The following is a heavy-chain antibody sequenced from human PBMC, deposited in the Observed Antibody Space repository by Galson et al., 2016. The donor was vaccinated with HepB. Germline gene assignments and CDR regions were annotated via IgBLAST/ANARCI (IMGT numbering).Heavy chain of an antibody. CDR3: ARRVRGSRAAFDI. J-gene: IGHJ3*02. D-gene: IGHD2-15*01. Sequence: SETLSPTCSVSAGSFNSPYWSWVRQPPGRGLGWLGNIFYSGDSTRFNPSLKIPVAHSADTSKNQFSLTLPSVTAAATAVYYCARRVRGSRAAFDIWGQGTMVTVSS. CDR2: IFYSGDST. CDR1: AGSFNSPY. V-gene: IGHV4-59*11.